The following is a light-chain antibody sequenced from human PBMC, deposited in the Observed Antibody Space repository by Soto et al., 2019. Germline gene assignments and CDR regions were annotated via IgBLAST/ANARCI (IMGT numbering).Light chain of an antibody. J-gene: IGLJ1*01. Sequence: QSVLTQPASVSGSPGQSITISCAGTSSDVGAYNYVSWYQHHPGKAPKLMIYDVNNRPSGDSNRFSGSKSGNTASLTISGLQADDEADYYCRSWTSVATYVFGSGNKVTVL. V-gene: IGLV2-14*03. CDR1: SSDVGAYNY. CDR3: RSWTSVATYV. CDR2: DVN.